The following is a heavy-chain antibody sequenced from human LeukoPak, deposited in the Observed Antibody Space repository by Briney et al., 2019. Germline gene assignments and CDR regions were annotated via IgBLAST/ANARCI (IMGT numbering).Heavy chain of an antibody. V-gene: IGHV4-59*08. CDR1: GGSISSCY. J-gene: IGHJ4*02. D-gene: IGHD4-11*01. CDR2: IYYSGST. CDR3: ARLGPTTVTTFLDY. Sequence: SETLSLTCSVSGGSISSCYWSWIRQPPGKGLEWIGYIYYSGSTNYNPSLKSRVTISVDTSKNQFSLKLSSVTAADTAVYYCARLGPTTVTTFLDYWGQGTLVTVSS.